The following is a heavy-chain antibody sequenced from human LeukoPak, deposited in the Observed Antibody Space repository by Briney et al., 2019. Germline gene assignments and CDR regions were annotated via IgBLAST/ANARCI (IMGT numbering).Heavy chain of an antibody. V-gene: IGHV3-43D*03. Sequence: GGSLRLSCAASGFTFDDYAMHWVRQAPGKGLEWVSLISWDGGSTYYADSVKGRFTISRDNSKNSLYLQMNSLRAEDTALYYCAKNGRAAGTYYYYMDVWGKGTTVTVSS. J-gene: IGHJ6*03. D-gene: IGHD6-13*01. CDR2: ISWDGGST. CDR3: AKNGRAAGTYYYYMDV. CDR1: GFTFDDYA.